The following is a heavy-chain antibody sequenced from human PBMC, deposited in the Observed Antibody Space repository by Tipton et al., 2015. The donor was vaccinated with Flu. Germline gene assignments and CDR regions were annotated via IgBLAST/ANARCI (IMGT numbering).Heavy chain of an antibody. CDR1: GDSITSGNYY. J-gene: IGHJ5*02. Sequence: TLSLTCTVSGDSITSGNYYWTWIRQSAGKGLEWIGRVSSSGSTRYNPSLKGRATISLDMSKNQFSLKLTSVTAADTAVYYCATLQAPPGPPSWGQGTLVTVSS. CDR3: ATLQAPPGPPS. CDR2: VSSSGST. D-gene: IGHD6-13*01. V-gene: IGHV4-61*02.